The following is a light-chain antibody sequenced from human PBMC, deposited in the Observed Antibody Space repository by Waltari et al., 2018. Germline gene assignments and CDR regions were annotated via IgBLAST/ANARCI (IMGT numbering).Light chain of an antibody. CDR3: QQRSNWPPIT. CDR1: QSVGSK. V-gene: IGKV3-15*01. Sequence: EIEMTQSPATLSVSPGERATLSCRASQSVGSKLAWYQQKPGQAPRLLIYDAYTRATGIPARFPGSGSGTEFTLTISSLQSEDSAVYYCQQRSNWPPITFGQGTRLEIK. CDR2: DAY. J-gene: IGKJ5*01.